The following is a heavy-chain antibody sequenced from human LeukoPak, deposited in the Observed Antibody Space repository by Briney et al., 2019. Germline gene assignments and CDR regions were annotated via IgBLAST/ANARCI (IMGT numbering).Heavy chain of an antibody. CDR1: GFTVSSNY. J-gene: IGHJ4*02. CDR3: AITMVRGPLDY. V-gene: IGHV3-66*02. Sequence: PGGSLRLSCAASGFTVSSNYMSWVRQAPGKGLEWVSVIYSGGSTYYADSVKGRFTISRGNSKNTLYLQMNSLRAEDTAVYYCAITMVRGPLDYWGQGTLVTVSS. CDR2: IYSGGST. D-gene: IGHD3-10*01.